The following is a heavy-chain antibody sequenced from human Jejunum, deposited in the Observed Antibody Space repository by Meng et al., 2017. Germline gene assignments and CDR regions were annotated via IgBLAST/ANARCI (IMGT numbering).Heavy chain of an antibody. V-gene: IGHV1-2*06. CDR1: GHTFSDYY. D-gene: IGHD2-21*01. CDR2: INPNSGGT. CDR3: ALCGGNCYTADS. J-gene: IGHJ4*02. Sequence: VQLVQRGAEEKSPGASVKVSFEASGHTFSDYYIHWVRQAPGQGLEWMGRINPNSGGTDPAQSFQGRVTMTRGTSLGTAFMELSSLRSDDTAMYYCALCGGNCYTADSWGQGTLVTVSS.